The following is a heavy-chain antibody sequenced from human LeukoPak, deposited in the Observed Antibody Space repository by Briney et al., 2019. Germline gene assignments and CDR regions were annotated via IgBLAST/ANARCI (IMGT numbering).Heavy chain of an antibody. CDR3: ARTAYSSGWFDY. J-gene: IGHJ4*02. V-gene: IGHV4-59*01. D-gene: IGHD6-19*01. CDR1: GGSISSYY. Sequence: SETLSLTCTVSGGSISSYYWSWIRQPPGKGLEWIGYIYYSGSTNYNPSLKSRVTISVDTSKNQFSLKLSSVTAADTAVYYCARTAYSSGWFDYWGQGTLVTVSS. CDR2: IYYSGST.